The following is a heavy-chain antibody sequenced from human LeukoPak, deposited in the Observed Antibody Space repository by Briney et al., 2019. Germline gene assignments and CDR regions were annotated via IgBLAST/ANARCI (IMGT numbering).Heavy chain of an antibody. V-gene: IGHV3-21*01. Sequence: PGGSLRLSCAASGFTFSSYSMNWVRQAPGRGLEWVSSISGSSNYIHYADSVRGRFTISRDNAKNSLYLQMNSLRADDTAVYYCARDRDCTSAFCHENFDYWGQGTQVTVSS. CDR3: ARDRDCTSAFCHENFDY. CDR1: GFTFSSYS. CDR2: ISGSSNYI. D-gene: IGHD2-8*02. J-gene: IGHJ4*02.